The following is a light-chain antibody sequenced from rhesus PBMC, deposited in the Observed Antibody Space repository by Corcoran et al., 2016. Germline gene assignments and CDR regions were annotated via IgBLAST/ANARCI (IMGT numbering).Light chain of an antibody. CDR2: EAS. Sequence: DIQMTQSPSSLSASVGDRVTITCRASQGITNDLAWYQQKPGETPNLLIYEASSLQSGIPSRFSGSGCGTDFTLTISSLQSEVFATYYFQHYYSTPLTFGGGTKVEIK. CDR3: QHYYSTPLT. J-gene: IGKJ4*01. V-gene: IGKV1-25*01. CDR1: QGITND.